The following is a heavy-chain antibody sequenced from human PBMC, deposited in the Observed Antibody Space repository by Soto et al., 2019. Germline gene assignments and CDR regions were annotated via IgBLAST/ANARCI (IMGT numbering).Heavy chain of an antibody. V-gene: IGHV1-18*04. CDR1: GYTFSTST. D-gene: IGHD4-17*01. Sequence: LVQSGAEAKKPGTSVKVSCKASGYTFSTSTISWVRQAPGQGLEWLGWIKAYSGNPNYAPKLQGRVTMTTDTSTSTAYLELRSLTNDVTAMYYCAIANYGDDDYWGQGTLVTVSS. CDR3: AIANYGDDDY. CDR2: IKAYSGNP. J-gene: IGHJ4*02.